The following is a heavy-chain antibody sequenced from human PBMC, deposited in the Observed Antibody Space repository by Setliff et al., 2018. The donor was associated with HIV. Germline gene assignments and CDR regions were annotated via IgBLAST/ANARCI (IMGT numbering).Heavy chain of an antibody. V-gene: IGHV4-59*12. CDR1: GGSISSFY. D-gene: IGHD3-22*01. CDR2: IYYSGST. CDR3: ARVRLTMIMMVDYFDQ. J-gene: IGHJ4*02. Sequence: SETLSLTCTVSGGSISSFYWNWIRQPPGKGLEWIGYIYYSGSTNYNASLKSRVTISVGTSKSQFSLSLTSVTAADTAVHYCARVRLTMIMMVDYFDQWGQGTLVTVSS.